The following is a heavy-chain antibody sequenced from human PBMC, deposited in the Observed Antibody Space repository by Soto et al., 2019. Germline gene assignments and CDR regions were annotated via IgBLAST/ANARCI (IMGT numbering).Heavy chain of an antibody. CDR3: ARELFGSYAPAGY. D-gene: IGHD1-26*01. V-gene: IGHV4-4*01. J-gene: IGHJ4*02. Sequence: QVQLQESGPGLVKPSETLSLTCAVFGGSISSSNWWSWVRQPPGKGLEYIGEVSHTGITKYNPSLKSRLTISLDQSNNQLSLKLTSVTAAETAVYCCARELFGSYAPAGYWGPGTLVTVSS. CDR1: GGSISSSNW. CDR2: VSHTGIT.